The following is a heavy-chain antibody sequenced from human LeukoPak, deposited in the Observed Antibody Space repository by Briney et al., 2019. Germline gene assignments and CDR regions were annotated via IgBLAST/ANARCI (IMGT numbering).Heavy chain of an antibody. J-gene: IGHJ4*02. Sequence: GGSLRLSCAASGFTFSSYSMNWVRQAPGKGLEWVSSISSSSSYIYYADSVKGRFTISRDNAKNSLYLQINSLRAEDTAVYYCARDSSGYDNRFDYWGQGTLVTVSS. CDR3: ARDSSGYDNRFDY. V-gene: IGHV3-21*01. CDR2: ISSSSSYI. CDR1: GFTFSSYS. D-gene: IGHD5-12*01.